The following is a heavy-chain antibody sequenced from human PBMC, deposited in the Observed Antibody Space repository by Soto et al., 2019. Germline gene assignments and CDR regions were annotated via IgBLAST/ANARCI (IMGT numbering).Heavy chain of an antibody. CDR1: GYSFAGYW. D-gene: IGHD3-22*01. Sequence: GESVKISCXGSGYSFAGYWITWVRQKPGKGFEWMGRIDPSDSQTYYSSSFRGHVTISVTKSITAVFRQWSSLRASDTAMYYCARQIYDSDTGPNFQYYFDSWGQGTPVTVSS. CDR2: IDPSDSQT. CDR3: ARQIYDSDTGPNFQYYFDS. J-gene: IGHJ4*02. V-gene: IGHV5-10-1*01.